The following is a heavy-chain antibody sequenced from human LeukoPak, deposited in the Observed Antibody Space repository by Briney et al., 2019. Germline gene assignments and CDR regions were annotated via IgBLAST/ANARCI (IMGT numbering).Heavy chain of an antibody. CDR3: ARDRVSSGWYWFDP. CDR2: IIPIFGTA. D-gene: IGHD6-19*01. J-gene: IGHJ5*02. Sequence: SVKVSCKASGGTFSSYAISWVRQAPGQGLEWMGGIIPIFGTANYAQKFQGRVAITADESTSIAYMELSSLRSEDTAVYYCARDRVSSGWYWFDPWGQGTLVTVSS. V-gene: IGHV1-69*13. CDR1: GGTFSSYA.